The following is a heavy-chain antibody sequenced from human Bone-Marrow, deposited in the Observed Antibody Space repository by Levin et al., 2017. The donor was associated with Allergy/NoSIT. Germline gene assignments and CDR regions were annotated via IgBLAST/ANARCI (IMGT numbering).Heavy chain of an antibody. J-gene: IGHJ4*02. V-gene: IGHV3-23*01. CDR1: GFTFSSHA. CDR2: IGSSGYFS. Sequence: GGSLRLSCAGSGFTFSSHAMSWVRQAPGKGLEWVAGIGSSGYFSFYAESVKDRFSVSRDNSRNTLYLQMNSLRPEDTALYYCATDSTDYYAEWKLDFWSQGTQVTVSS. CDR3: ATDSTDYYAEWKLDF. D-gene: IGHD3-10*01.